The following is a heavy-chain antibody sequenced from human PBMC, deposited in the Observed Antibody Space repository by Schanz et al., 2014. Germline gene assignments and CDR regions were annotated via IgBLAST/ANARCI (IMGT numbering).Heavy chain of an antibody. V-gene: IGHV4-4*02. D-gene: IGHD1-26*01. CDR1: AGSISSSNW. J-gene: IGHJ6*02. CDR2: IYHRGNT. CDR3: ARVRVGPTPHFHYYGMDV. Sequence: QVQLQESGPGLVKPSGTLSLTCAVSAGSISSSNWWSWVRQPPGKGLGWIGEIYHRGNTNYNPSLKSRVTISVDKAKSQFSLKVSSVTAADTAVYYCARVRVGPTPHFHYYGMDVWGQGTTVTVSS.